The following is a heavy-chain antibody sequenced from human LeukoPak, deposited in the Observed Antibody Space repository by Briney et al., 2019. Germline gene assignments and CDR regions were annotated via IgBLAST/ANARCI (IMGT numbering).Heavy chain of an antibody. CDR1: GGSISSYY. CDR2: IYYSGNT. Sequence: PSETLSLTCTVSGGSISSYYWSWIRQPPGKGLEWIGYIYYSGNTYYNPSLKRRVTISVDTSKNQFSLKLSSVTAADTAVYYCARTITIFGALGYFDYWGQGTLVTVSS. J-gene: IGHJ4*02. V-gene: IGHV4-59*12. CDR3: ARTITIFGALGYFDY. D-gene: IGHD3-3*01.